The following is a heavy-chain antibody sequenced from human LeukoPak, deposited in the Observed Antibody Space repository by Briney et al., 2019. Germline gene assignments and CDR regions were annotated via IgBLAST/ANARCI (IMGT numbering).Heavy chain of an antibody. V-gene: IGHV4-34*01. Sequence: SETLSLTCAVYGGSFSGYYWSWIRQPPGKGLEWIGEINHSGSTNYNPSLKSRVTISVDTSKNQFSLKLSSVTAADTAVYYCARQGIAVATNWFDPWGQGTLVTVSS. CDR2: INHSGST. CDR1: GGSFSGYY. CDR3: ARQGIAVATNWFDP. D-gene: IGHD6-19*01. J-gene: IGHJ5*02.